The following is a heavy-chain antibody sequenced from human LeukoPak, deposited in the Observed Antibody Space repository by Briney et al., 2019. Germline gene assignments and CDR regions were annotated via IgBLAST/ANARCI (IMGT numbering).Heavy chain of an antibody. V-gene: IGHV3-9*01. D-gene: IGHD6-13*01. Sequence: PGGSLRLSCAASGFIFYDYAMHWVRHAPGKGLEWVSGISWNSGSIGYADSVKGRFTISRDNAKNSLYLQMNNLRVEDTALYYCAKDSGQLILGEYFQEGGQGTLVIVSS. J-gene: IGHJ1*01. CDR1: GFIFYDYA. CDR2: ISWNSGSI. CDR3: AKDSGQLILGEYFQE.